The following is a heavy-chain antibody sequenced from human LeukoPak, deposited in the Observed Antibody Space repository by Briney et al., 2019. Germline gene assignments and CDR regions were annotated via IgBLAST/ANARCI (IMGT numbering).Heavy chain of an antibody. J-gene: IGHJ2*01. V-gene: IGHV3-30-3*01. D-gene: IGHD2-15*01. CDR3: ARDRGAYCSGGSCYHRGYFDL. CDR1: GFTFSTYA. Sequence: GGSLRLSCAASGFTFSTYAIHWVRQAPGKGLEWVAVISYDGSNKYYADSVKGRFTISRDNSKNTLYLQMNSLRAGDTAVYYCARDRGAYCSGGSCYHRGYFDLWGRGTLVTVSS. CDR2: ISYDGSNK.